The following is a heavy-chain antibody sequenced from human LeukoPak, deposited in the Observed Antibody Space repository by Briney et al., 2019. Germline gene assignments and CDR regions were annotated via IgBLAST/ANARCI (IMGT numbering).Heavy chain of an antibody. CDR1: EFTVSTNY. V-gene: IGHV3-53*01. D-gene: IGHD3-3*01. J-gene: IGHJ4*02. Sequence: GGSLRLSCAASEFTVSTNYMNWVRQAPGKGLEWVSVVYYDGNTYYADSVKGRFTISRDNAKNSLYLQMNSLRAEDTAVYYCARDERFLEWLSYFDYWGQGTLVTVSS. CDR2: VYYDGNT. CDR3: ARDERFLEWLSYFDY.